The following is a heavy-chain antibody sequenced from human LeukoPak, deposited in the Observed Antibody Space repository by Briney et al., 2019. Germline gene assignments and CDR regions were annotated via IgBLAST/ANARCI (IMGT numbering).Heavy chain of an antibody. CDR2: IIPIFGTA. CDR3: ASEYSYGPGGNYYYYMDV. D-gene: IGHD5-18*01. CDR1: GGTFSSYA. J-gene: IGHJ6*03. Sequence: SVKVSRKASGGTFSSYAISWVRQAPGQGLEWMGGIIPIFGTANYAQKFQGRVTITTDESTSTAYMELSSPRSEDTAVYYCASEYSYGPGGNYYYYMDVWGKGTTVTVSS. V-gene: IGHV1-69*05.